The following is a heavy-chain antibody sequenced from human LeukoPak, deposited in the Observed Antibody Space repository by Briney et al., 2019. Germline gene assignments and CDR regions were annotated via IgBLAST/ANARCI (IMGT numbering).Heavy chain of an antibody. CDR1: GYTFTTYA. V-gene: IGHV1-3*04. CDR3: ARDAPYCSSTSCHGRGIDP. D-gene: IGHD2-2*01. Sequence: ASVKVSCKASGYTFTTYAMHWVRQAPGQRLEWMGWINTGNGNTKYSQRFQGRVTITADESTSTAYMELSSLRSEDTAVYYCARDAPYCSSTSCHGRGIDPWGQGTLVTVSS. J-gene: IGHJ5*02. CDR2: INTGNGNT.